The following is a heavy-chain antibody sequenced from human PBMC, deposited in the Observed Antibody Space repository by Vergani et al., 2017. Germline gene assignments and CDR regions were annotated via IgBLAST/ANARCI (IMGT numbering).Heavy chain of an antibody. CDR1: GGTFSSYA. Sequence: QVQLVQSGAEVKKPGSSVKVSCKASGGTFSSYAISWVRQAPGQGLEWMGGIIPIFGTANYAQKFQGRVTITADESTSTAYMELSSLRSEDTAVYYCARYYYDSSGYSMDYYYYYMDVWGKGTTVTVSS. J-gene: IGHJ6*03. D-gene: IGHD3-22*01. CDR2: IIPIFGTA. CDR3: ARYYYDSSGYSMDYYYYYMDV. V-gene: IGHV1-69*01.